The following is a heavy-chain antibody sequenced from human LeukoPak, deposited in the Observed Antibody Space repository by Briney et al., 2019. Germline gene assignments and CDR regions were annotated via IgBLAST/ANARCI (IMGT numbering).Heavy chain of an antibody. J-gene: IGHJ6*02. V-gene: IGHV4-34*01. CDR3: ARLRMVRENHYYYYGMDV. CDR1: GGSFSGYY. CDR2: INHSGST. D-gene: IGHD3-10*01. Sequence: SETLSLTCAVYGGSFSGYYWSWIRQPPGKGLEWIGEINHSGSTNYNPSLKSRVTISVDTSKNQFSLKLSSVTAADTAVYYCARLRMVRENHYYYYGMDVWGQGTTVTVSS.